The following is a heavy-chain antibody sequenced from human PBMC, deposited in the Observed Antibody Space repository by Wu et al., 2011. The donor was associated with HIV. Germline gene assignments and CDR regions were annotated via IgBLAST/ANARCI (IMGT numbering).Heavy chain of an antibody. CDR2: IIPIFGTA. Sequence: QVQLVQSGAEVKKPGSSVKVSCKASGGTFSSYAISWVRQAPGQGLEWMGRIIPIFGTANYAQNFQSRLTLTADKSTSTAYMELSSLRSEDTAVYYCATDPTIVGEGWGQGTRVTVSS. V-gene: IGHV1-69*14. CDR1: GGTFSSYA. D-gene: IGHD2/OR15-2a*01. CDR3: ATDPTIVGEG. J-gene: IGHJ1*01.